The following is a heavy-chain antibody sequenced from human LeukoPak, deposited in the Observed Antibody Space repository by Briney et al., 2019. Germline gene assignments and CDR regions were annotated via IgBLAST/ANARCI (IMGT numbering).Heavy chain of an antibody. J-gene: IGHJ4*02. CDR2: THKTGST. V-gene: IGHV4-59*01. CDR3: ARSLMYYDIFSGYSPQNFDY. Sequence: PSETLSLTCTVSGGSISSYYWSWLRQPPGKGLEWIGYTHKTGSTSYNPSLKSRVTILVDTSTNQFSLRLRSVTAVDTAVYYCARSLMYYDIFSGYSPQNFDYWGQGTLVTVSS. CDR1: GGSISSYY. D-gene: IGHD3-9*01.